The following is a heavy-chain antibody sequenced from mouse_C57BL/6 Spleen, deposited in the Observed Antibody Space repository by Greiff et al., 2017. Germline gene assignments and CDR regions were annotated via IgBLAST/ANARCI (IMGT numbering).Heavy chain of an antibody. CDR1: GFTFRDYY. CDR2: INYDGSST. Sequence: VQVVESEGGLVQPGSSMKLSCTASGFTFRDYYMAWVRQVPEKGLEWVANINYDGSSTYYLDSLKSRFIISRDNSKNILYLQMSSLKSEDTATYYCARDGLGPFDYWGQGTTLTVSS. D-gene: IGHD4-1*01. V-gene: IGHV5-16*01. CDR3: ARDGLGPFDY. J-gene: IGHJ2*01.